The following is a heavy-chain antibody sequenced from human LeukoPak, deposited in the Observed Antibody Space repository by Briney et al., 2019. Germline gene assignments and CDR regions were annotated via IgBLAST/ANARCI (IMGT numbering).Heavy chain of an antibody. CDR2: INPNSGGT. J-gene: IGHJ4*02. V-gene: IGHV1-2*02. Sequence: ASVKVSCKASGYTFTGYYLHWVRQAPGQGLEWMGWINPNSGGTNYAQKFQGRVTMTRDTSINTAYMELSRLRSDDTAVYYRAIVATTQLFDSWGQGTLVTVSS. CDR3: AIVATTQLFDS. CDR1: GYTFTGYY. D-gene: IGHD5-12*01.